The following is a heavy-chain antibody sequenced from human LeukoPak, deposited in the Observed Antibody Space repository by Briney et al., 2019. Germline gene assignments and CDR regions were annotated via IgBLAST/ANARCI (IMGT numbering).Heavy chain of an antibody. CDR3: ARVAGFCSGGSCYFDY. CDR2: INPSSGGT. V-gene: IGHV1-2*02. CDR1: GYTFTGYY. Sequence: ASVKVSCKASGYTFTGYYMHWVRQAPGQGLEWMGWINPSSGGTNYAQKFQGRVTMTRDTSISTVYMELSRLRSDDTAVYYCARVAGFCSGGSCYFDYWGQGAPVTVSS. D-gene: IGHD2-15*01. J-gene: IGHJ4*02.